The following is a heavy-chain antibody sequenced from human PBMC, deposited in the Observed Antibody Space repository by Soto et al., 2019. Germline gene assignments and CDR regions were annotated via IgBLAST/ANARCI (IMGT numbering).Heavy chain of an antibody. CDR2: IWYDGSNK. J-gene: IGHJ6*02. V-gene: IGHV3-33*01. CDR3: AREPIAAAGTGRKDV. CDR1: GFTFSSYG. D-gene: IGHD6-13*01. Sequence: QVQLVESGGGVVQPGRSLRLSCAASGFTFSSYGMHWVRQAPGKGLEWVAVIWYDGSNKYYADSVKGRFTISRDNSKNTLYLQMNSLRAEDTAVYYCAREPIAAAGTGRKDVWGQGTTVTVSS.